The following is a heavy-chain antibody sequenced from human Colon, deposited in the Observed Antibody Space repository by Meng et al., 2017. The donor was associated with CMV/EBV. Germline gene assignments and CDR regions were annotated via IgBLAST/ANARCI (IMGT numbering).Heavy chain of an antibody. V-gene: IGHV3-30*02. J-gene: IGHJ6*02. D-gene: IGHD2-21*02. CDR3: AKSLDPVTPRDYFYGMDI. CDR2: IRFDGSHI. CDR1: GFSFNTYG. Sequence: GESLKISCVASGFSFNTYGMHWVRQAPGKGLEWVAFIRFDGSHIFYGDSVKGRLTISRDNSKNTLFLEINSLRVEGTAVYYCAKSLDPVTPRDYFYGMDIWGPGTTVTVSS.